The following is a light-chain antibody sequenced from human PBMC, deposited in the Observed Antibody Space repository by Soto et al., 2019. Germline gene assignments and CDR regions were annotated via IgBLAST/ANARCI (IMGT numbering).Light chain of an antibody. Sequence: QAVVTQSPSASASLGASVKLTCTLSSGHSSYAIAWHQQQPEKGPRYLMKVNSDGSHIKGEGIPDRFSGFSSGAERYLTISSLQSEDEADYYCQTWGTGIVVFGGGTKLTVL. J-gene: IGLJ2*01. CDR1: SGHSSYA. CDR2: VNSDGSH. V-gene: IGLV4-69*01. CDR3: QTWGTGIVV.